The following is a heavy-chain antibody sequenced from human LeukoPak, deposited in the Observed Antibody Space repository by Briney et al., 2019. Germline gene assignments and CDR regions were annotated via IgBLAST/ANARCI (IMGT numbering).Heavy chain of an antibody. D-gene: IGHD6-13*01. CDR2: ISSSGNTT. V-gene: IGHV3-11*04. CDR3: ARDGGSSWYFDY. Sequence: GGSLRLSCAASGFTVSSNYMNWVRQAPGKGLECVSYISSSGNTTYHADSVKGRFTISRDNAKNSLYLQMSSLRAEDTAVYYCARDGGSSWYFDYWGQGTLVTVSS. J-gene: IGHJ4*02. CDR1: GFTVSSNY.